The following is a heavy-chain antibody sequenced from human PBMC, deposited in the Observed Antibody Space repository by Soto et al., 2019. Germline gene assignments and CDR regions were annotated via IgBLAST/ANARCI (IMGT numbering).Heavy chain of an antibody. J-gene: IGHJ6*02. Sequence: GGSLRLSCAPSGFTFSSYSMNWVRQAPGKGLEWVSSISSSSSYLYYADSVKGRFTISRDNAKNSLYLQMNSLRAEDTAVYYCARDLPDCSGGSCYSVEYYYGMDVWGQGTTVTVSS. CDR2: ISSSSSYL. CDR1: GFTFSSYS. D-gene: IGHD2-15*01. V-gene: IGHV3-21*01. CDR3: ARDLPDCSGGSCYSVEYYYGMDV.